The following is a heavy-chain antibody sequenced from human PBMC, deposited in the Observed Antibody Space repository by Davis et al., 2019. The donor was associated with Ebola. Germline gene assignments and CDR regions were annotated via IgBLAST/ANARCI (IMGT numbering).Heavy chain of an antibody. Sequence: GGSLRLSCEASGFIFSSYSMTWVRQAPGTGLEWVASISSSGNNIYYGDSVKGRFTISRDNAKNSLYLELSSLRVEDTAIYYCARDRGGSYRTPIDYWGQGTLVTVSS. D-gene: IGHD1-26*01. CDR1: GFIFSSYS. CDR2: ISSSGNNI. J-gene: IGHJ4*02. CDR3: ARDRGGSYRTPIDY. V-gene: IGHV3-21*01.